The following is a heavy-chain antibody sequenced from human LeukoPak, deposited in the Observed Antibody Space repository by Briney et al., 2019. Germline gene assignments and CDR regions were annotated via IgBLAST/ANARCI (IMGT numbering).Heavy chain of an antibody. Sequence: SETLSLTCAVYGGSFSGYYWSWIRQPPGKGLEWIGEINHGGSTNYNPSLKSRVTISVDTSKNQFSLKLSSVTAADTAVYYCARAQRGLRFFAYWGQGTLVTVSS. D-gene: IGHD3-3*01. CDR1: GGSFSGYY. CDR2: INHGGST. CDR3: ARAQRGLRFFAY. V-gene: IGHV4-34*01. J-gene: IGHJ4*02.